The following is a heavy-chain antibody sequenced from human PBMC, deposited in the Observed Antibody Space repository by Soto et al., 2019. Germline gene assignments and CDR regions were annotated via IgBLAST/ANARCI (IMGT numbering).Heavy chain of an antibody. V-gene: IGHV3-66*01. CDR2: IYGGGST. D-gene: IGHD2-21*01. Sequence: EVQLVESGGGLVQPGWSLRLSCAASGFTVSGTYMNWVRQAPGKGLEWVSTIYGGGSTFFADSVRGRFTLSRDSSNNTLYLPMISLRAEDTAVYYCARLNGRSYFYMDVWGNGATVTVSS. CDR3: ARLNGRSYFYMDV. J-gene: IGHJ6*03. CDR1: GFTVSGTY.